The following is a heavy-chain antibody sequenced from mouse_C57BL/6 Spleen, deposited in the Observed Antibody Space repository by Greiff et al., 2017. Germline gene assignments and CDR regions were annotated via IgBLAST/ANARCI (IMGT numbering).Heavy chain of an antibody. V-gene: IGHV1-4*01. J-gene: IGHJ3*01. CDR1: GYTFTSYT. D-gene: IGHD4-1*01. Sequence: QVQLKESGAELARPGASVKMSCKASGYTFTSYTMHWVKQRPGQGLEWIGYINPSSGYTKYNQKFKDKATLTADKSSSTAYMQLSSLTSEDSAVYYCARLSGPWFAYWGQGTLVTVSA. CDR3: ARLSGPWFAY. CDR2: INPSSGYT.